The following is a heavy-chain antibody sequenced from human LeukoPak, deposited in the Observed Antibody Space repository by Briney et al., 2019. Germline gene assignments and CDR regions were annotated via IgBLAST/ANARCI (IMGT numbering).Heavy chain of an antibody. CDR3: ARDLRTVAANSHDAFDI. Sequence: ASVKVSCKASGGTFSSYAISWVRQAPGQGLEWMGGIIPIFGTANYAQKFQGRVTITADESTSTAYMELSSLRSEDTAVYYCARDLRTVAANSHDAFDIWGQGTMVTVSS. CDR1: GGTFSSYA. D-gene: IGHD6-19*01. CDR2: IIPIFGTA. V-gene: IGHV1-69*13. J-gene: IGHJ3*02.